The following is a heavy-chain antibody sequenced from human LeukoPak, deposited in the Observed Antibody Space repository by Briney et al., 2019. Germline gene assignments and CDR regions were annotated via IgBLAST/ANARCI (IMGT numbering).Heavy chain of an antibody. V-gene: IGHV5-51*01. CDR1: GYSFTGYW. J-gene: IGHJ4*02. CDR3: ARQIYSTNWYGDY. D-gene: IGHD6-13*01. CDR2: IYPDDSDA. Sequence: GESLKISCKVSGYSFTGYWIAWVRQMPGKGLEWMGIIYPDDSDARYSPSFQGQVTISADKSISTAYLQWSSLKASDTAMYYCARQIYSTNWYGDYWGQGTLVTVSS.